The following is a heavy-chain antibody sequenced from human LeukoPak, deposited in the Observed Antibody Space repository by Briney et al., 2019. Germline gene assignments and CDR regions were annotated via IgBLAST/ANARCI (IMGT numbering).Heavy chain of an antibody. D-gene: IGHD2-2*01. CDR2: INHSGST. CDR1: GGSFSSYY. Sequence: PSETLSLTCAVYGGSFSSYYWSWIRQPPGKGREWIGEINHSGSTNYNPSLKGRVTISVDTSKNQFSLKLSSVTAADTAVYCCARGGIVVVPAARPDRYMDVWGKGTTVTVSS. J-gene: IGHJ6*03. CDR3: ARGGIVVVPAARPDRYMDV. V-gene: IGHV4-34*01.